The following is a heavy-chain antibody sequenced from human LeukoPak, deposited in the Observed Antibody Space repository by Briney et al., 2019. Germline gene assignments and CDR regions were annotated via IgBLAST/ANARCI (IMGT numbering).Heavy chain of an antibody. CDR3: ARGGLRVMVYRLYYMDV. CDR2: INPNSGDT. J-gene: IGHJ6*03. D-gene: IGHD2-8*01. CDR1: GYSFTGYY. V-gene: IGHV1-2*02. Sequence: ASVKVSCKASGYSFTGYYMHWVRQAPGQGFEWMGWINPNSGDTKYAQKFQGRVTMTRDTSISTAYMELTRLRSDDTAVYYCARGGLRVMVYRLYYMDVWGKGTTVTVSS.